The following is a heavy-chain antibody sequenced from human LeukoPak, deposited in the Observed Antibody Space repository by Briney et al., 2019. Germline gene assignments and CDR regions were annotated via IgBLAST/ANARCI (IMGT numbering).Heavy chain of an antibody. J-gene: IGHJ6*02. Sequence: GGSLRLSCAASGFTFSSYDMHWVRQATGKGLEWVSAIGTAGDTYYPGSVKGRFTISRESAKNSLYLQMNSLRAGDTAVYYCARDQWPANYYYGMDVWGQGTTVTVSS. CDR2: IGTAGDT. D-gene: IGHD6-19*01. CDR3: ARDQWPANYYYGMDV. V-gene: IGHV3-13*01. CDR1: GFTFSSYD.